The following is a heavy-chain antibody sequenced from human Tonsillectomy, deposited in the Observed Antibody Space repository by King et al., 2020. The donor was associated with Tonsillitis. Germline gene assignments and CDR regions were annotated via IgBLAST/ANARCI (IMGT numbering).Heavy chain of an antibody. CDR2: RNPNSVNT. Sequence: QLVQSGAEVKKPGASVKVSCKASGYTFTSYDINWVRQATGQGLEWMGWRNPNSVNTGNAQKFQGRVTMTRNTSISTAYRELSSLGSEDTAGYYCARARGLLWFGEPDAFDIWGQGTMVTVSS. CDR1: GYTFTSYD. D-gene: IGHD3-10*01. V-gene: IGHV1-8*01. CDR3: ARARGLLWFGEPDAFDI. J-gene: IGHJ3*02.